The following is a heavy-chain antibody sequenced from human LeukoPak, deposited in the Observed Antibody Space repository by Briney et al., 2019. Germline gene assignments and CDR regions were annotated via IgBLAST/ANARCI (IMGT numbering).Heavy chain of an antibody. CDR3: ARDDVWPPASILAAAGKFRYYYYGMDV. CDR2: ISAYNGNT. Sequence: GASVKVSCKASGYTFTSYGISWVRQAPGQGLEWMGWISAYNGNTNYAQKLQGRVTMTTDTSTSTAYMELRSLRSDDTAVYYCARDDVWPPASILAAAGKFRYYYYGMDVWGQGTTVTVSS. V-gene: IGHV1-18*01. CDR1: GYTFTSYG. D-gene: IGHD6-13*01. J-gene: IGHJ6*02.